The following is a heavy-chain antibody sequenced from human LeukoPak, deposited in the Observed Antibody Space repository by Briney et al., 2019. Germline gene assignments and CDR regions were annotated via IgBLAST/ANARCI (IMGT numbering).Heavy chain of an antibody. CDR3: AKDLHYGSADY. V-gene: IGHV3-74*01. CDR2: INPDGSNT. J-gene: IGHJ4*02. Sequence: GGSLRLSCAASGFTFSSYTMNWVRQAPGKGLVWVSYINPDGSNTNYADSVKGRFTISRDNAKNALYPQMNSLRAEDTAVYYCAKDLHYGSADYWGQGTLVTVSS. CDR1: GFTFSSYT. D-gene: IGHD3-10*01.